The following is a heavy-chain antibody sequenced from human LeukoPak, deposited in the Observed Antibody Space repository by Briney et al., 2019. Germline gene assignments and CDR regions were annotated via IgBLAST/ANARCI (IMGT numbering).Heavy chain of an antibody. CDR2: ITGSGGSK. Sequence: GGSLRLSCAASGFTFSSYAMSWVRQARGRGLEWLSAITGSGGSKYYADSVKGRFTISRDNSKNALYLQMNSLRAEDTAVYYCAKGAGVVVITAVCFDYWGQGTLVTVSS. J-gene: IGHJ4*02. CDR3: AKGAGVVVITAVCFDY. CDR1: GFTFSSYA. V-gene: IGHV3-23*01. D-gene: IGHD3-22*01.